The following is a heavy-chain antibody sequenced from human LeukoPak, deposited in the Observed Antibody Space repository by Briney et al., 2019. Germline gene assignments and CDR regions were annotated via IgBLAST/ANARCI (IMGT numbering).Heavy chain of an antibody. J-gene: IGHJ4*02. V-gene: IGHV4-59*01. Sequence: KPSETLSLTCAVYGGSFSGYYWSWIRQPPGKGLEWIGYIYYSGSTNYNPSLKSRVTISVDKSKNQFSLKLSSVTAADTAVYYCARVPHNYYDSSGYLWGQGTLVTVSS. CDR2: IYYSGST. D-gene: IGHD3-22*01. CDR3: ARVPHNYYDSSGYL. CDR1: GGSFSGYY.